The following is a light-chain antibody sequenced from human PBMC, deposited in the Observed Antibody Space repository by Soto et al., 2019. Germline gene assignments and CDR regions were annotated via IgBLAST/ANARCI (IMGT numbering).Light chain of an antibody. CDR3: HQSYNSPHT. CDR2: ATS. V-gene: IGKV1-39*01. CDR1: QSITTY. Sequence: DIQMTQSPSSLSVSVGDRVTITCRASQSITTYLNWYQQKPGKAPNLLIYATSTLQSGVPSRFSGNGSGTDFTLTITSLHPEDFATYYCHQSYNSPHTFGQGTNVEIK. J-gene: IGKJ1*01.